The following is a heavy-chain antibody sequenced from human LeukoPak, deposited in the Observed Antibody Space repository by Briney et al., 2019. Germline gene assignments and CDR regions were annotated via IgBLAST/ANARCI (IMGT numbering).Heavy chain of an antibody. J-gene: IGHJ4*02. CDR1: GFTFDDYA. CDR2: ISGDGGST. V-gene: IGHV3-43*02. Sequence: GGSLRLSCAASGFTFDDYAMHWVRQAPGKGLEWVSLISGDGGSTYYADSVKGRFTISRDNAKNSLYLQMNSLRDEDMALYYWAKDVSLGYCSGGSCSAHFDHWGQGTLVTVSS. CDR3: AKDVSLGYCSGGSCSAHFDH. D-gene: IGHD2-15*01.